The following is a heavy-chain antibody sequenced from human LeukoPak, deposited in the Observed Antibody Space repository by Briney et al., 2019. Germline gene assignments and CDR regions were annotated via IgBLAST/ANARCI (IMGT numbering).Heavy chain of an antibody. D-gene: IGHD6-19*01. J-gene: IGHJ3*02. CDR1: GYTFTSYG. CDR2: ISAYNGNT. Sequence: ASVKVSCKAPGYTFTSYGISWVRQAPGQGLEWMGWISAYNGNTNYAQKLQGRVTMTTDTSTSTAYMELRSLRSDDTAVYYCARSLAVAGSGSDAFDIWGQGTMVTVSS. V-gene: IGHV1-18*01. CDR3: ARSLAVAGSGSDAFDI.